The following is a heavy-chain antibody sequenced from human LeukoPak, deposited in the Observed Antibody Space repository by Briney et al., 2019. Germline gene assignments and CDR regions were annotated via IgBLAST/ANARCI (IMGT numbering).Heavy chain of an antibody. V-gene: IGHV3-23*01. J-gene: IGHJ4*02. CDR3: SKDGAGLRYFDWLLEDYFYY. Sequence: PGGAVRLSCAGCGFTFSSYGMSWLRQARGKGLEGVSAISGSGGSTYYADSVKGRFTITSDNSKNTLYVQKKRLRAAETAVYYWSKDGAGLRYFDWLLEDYFYYWGQGTLVTVSS. CDR2: ISGSGGST. D-gene: IGHD3-9*01. CDR1: GFTFSSYG.